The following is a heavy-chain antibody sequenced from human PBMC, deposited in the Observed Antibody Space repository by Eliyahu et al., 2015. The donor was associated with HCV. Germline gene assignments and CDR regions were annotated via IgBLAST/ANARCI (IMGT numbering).Heavy chain of an antibody. V-gene: IGHV3-21*01. D-gene: IGHD2-8*01. CDR1: GFTFSSYS. J-gene: IGHJ4*02. CDR2: ISSSSSYI. Sequence: EVQLVESGGGLVKPGGSLRLSCAASGFTFSSYSMNWVRQAPGKGLEWVSSISSSSSYIYYADSVKGRFTISRDNAKNSLYLQMNSLRAEDTAVYYCARGSVVLMVYAIDYWGQGTLVTVSS. CDR3: ARGSVVLMVYAIDY.